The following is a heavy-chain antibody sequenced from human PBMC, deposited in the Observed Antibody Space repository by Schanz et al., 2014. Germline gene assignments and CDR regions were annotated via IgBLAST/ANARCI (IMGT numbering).Heavy chain of an antibody. Sequence: QVQLVESGGSVVQPGRSLRLSCAASGFSFNNYGLNWVRQAPGKGLEWVAAISYDGSNSYYADSVKGRFTISRDTSKNPLYLQMSSLRAEDTALYLCAKDRRDNYGSGTCYFEHWGQGTLVTVSS. D-gene: IGHD3-10*01. V-gene: IGHV3-30*18. CDR2: ISYDGSNS. CDR3: AKDRRDNYGSGTCYFEH. CDR1: GFSFNNYG. J-gene: IGHJ4*02.